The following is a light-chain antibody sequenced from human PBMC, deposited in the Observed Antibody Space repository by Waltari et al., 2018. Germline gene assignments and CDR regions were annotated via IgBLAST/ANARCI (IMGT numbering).Light chain of an antibody. CDR2: AAS. CDR1: QSINSY. V-gene: IGKV1-39*01. J-gene: IGKJ1*01. Sequence: DIQMTQSPSSLSASVGDRVTITCRASQSINSYLNWYQQKPGKAPKLLIYAASSLHSGVPSRFSASGSGTDFTLTISNLQPEDFATYYGQRSYSTPRTFGQGTKVEIK. CDR3: QRSYSTPRT.